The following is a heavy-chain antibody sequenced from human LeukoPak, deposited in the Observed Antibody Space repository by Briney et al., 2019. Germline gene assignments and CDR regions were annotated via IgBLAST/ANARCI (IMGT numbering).Heavy chain of an antibody. CDR1: GGSINNYY. CDR3: ARHSSLTGWPFDH. J-gene: IGHJ4*02. CDR2: IYYSGST. V-gene: IGHV4-59*08. Sequence: SETLSLTCSVSGGSINNYYWSWLRQPPGKGLEWIGHIYYSGSTNYNPSLKSRVTLSVDTSMNQFSLKLSSVSAADTAVYYCARHSSLTGWPFDHWGQGTLVTVSS. D-gene: IGHD1-1*01.